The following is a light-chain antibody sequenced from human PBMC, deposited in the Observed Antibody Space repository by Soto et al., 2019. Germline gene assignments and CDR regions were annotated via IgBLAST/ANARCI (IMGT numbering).Light chain of an antibody. CDR3: QQRSNWLPIT. CDR2: DAS. Sequence: EIVLTQSPATLSLSPGERATLSCRASQSVSSYLAWYQQKPGQAPRLLIYDASNRATGIPARFSGSGSGTTFTRSISSLEPEDFAVYYCQQRSNWLPITFGQGTRLEI. V-gene: IGKV3-11*01. CDR1: QSVSSY. J-gene: IGKJ5*01.